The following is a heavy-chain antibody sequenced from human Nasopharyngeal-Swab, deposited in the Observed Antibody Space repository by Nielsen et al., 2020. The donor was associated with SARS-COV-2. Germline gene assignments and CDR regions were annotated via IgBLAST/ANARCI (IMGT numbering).Heavy chain of an antibody. V-gene: IGHV7-4-1*02. CDR3: ARVNVVYYYYGMDV. Sequence: WVRQAPGQGLEWMGWINTNTGNPTYAQGFTGRFVFSLDTSVSTAYLQISGLKAEDTAVYYCARVNVVYYYYGMDVWGQGTTVTVSS. CDR2: INTNTGNP. D-gene: IGHD2-15*01. J-gene: IGHJ6*02.